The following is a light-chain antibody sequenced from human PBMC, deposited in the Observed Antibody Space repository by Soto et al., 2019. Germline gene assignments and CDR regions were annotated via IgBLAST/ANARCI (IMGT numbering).Light chain of an antibody. J-gene: IGLJ1*01. CDR3: CSYAGSSGV. CDR1: SSDVGSYNL. V-gene: IGLV2-23*01. CDR2: EGN. Sequence: QSVLTQPASVSGSPGQSITISCTGTSSDVGSYNLVSWYQQHPGKAPKLMIYEGNKRPSGVSNRFSGSKSGNTASLTISGLQAEDDADYYCCSYAGSSGVFGTGTKLTVL.